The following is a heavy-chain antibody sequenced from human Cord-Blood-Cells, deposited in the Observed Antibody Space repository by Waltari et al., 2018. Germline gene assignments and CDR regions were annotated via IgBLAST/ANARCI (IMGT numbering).Heavy chain of an antibody. Sequence: QVQLQESGPGLVKPSETLSLTCTVSGGSISSHYWSWIRQPPGKGLEWIGYIYYSGSTNYNPSLKSRVTISVDTSKNQFSLKLSSVTAADTAVYYCARSSPTKGSGYYTGDYWGQGNLVTVSS. CDR1: GGSISSHY. CDR2: IYYSGST. J-gene: IGHJ4*02. V-gene: IGHV4-59*11. D-gene: IGHD3-3*01. CDR3: ARSSPTKGSGYYTGDY.